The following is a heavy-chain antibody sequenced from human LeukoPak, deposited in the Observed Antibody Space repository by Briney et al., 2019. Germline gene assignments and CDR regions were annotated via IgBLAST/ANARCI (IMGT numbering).Heavy chain of an antibody. Sequence: PGGSLRLSCAASGFIFKTYAMHWVRQAPGKGLEWVTMIWYDGSNKYYGDSVKGRFTISRDNSRNTVYLQMNSLRAEDTAVYYCARDLTGDRGWDFDLWGRGTLVTVSS. CDR2: IWYDGSNK. J-gene: IGHJ2*01. D-gene: IGHD7-27*01. V-gene: IGHV3-30*02. CDR1: GFIFKTYA. CDR3: ARDLTGDRGWDFDL.